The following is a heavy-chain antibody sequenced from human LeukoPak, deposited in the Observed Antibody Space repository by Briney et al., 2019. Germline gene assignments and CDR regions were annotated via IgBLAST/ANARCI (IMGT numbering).Heavy chain of an antibody. Sequence: GGSLRLSCAASGFTFSSYSMNWVRQAPGKGLEWVSYISSSSSTIYYADSVKGRFTISRDNAKNSLYLQMNSLRAEDTAVYYCARGVTMVRGVMGGYWGQGTLVTVSS. D-gene: IGHD3-10*01. J-gene: IGHJ4*02. CDR3: ARGVTMVRGVMGGY. V-gene: IGHV3-48*01. CDR1: GFTFSSYS. CDR2: ISSSSSTI.